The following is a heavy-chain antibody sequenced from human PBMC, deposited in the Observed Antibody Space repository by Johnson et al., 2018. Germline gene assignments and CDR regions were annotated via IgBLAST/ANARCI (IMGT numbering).Heavy chain of an antibody. D-gene: IGHD1-1*01. J-gene: IGHJ3*01. CDR2: IKGDGSTT. CDR3: KRYWRHGACDL. Sequence: VQLQESGGGLVQPGGSLRLSCVASGFPFSDHWTFWVRQPPGKGLEWVSRIKGDGSTTTYADSVRGRFTISRDNAKNTVYLQMNSLTVEDTAMYYCKRYWRHGACDLWGQGTLVPVSS. CDR1: GFPFSDHW. V-gene: IGHV3-74*01.